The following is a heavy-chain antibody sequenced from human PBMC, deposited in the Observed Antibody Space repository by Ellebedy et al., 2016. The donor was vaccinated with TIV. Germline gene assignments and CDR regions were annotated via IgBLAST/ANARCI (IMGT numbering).Heavy chain of an antibody. V-gene: IGHV3-7*03. CDR2: IRNDGRER. Sequence: GGSLRLSCAASGFTFSNYWMAWVRQAPGKGLEWVANIRNDGRERFYVDSVKGRFTISRDNAKNLLFLQMNSLRAEDTAVYYCARDTRYDLVDYWGQGTLVTVSS. CDR3: ARDTRYDLVDY. D-gene: IGHD5-12*01. CDR1: GFTFSNYW. J-gene: IGHJ4*02.